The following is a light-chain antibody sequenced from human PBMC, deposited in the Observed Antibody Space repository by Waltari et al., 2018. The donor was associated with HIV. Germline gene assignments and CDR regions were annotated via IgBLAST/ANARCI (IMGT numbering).Light chain of an antibody. CDR3: QQYKKWPRK. Sequence: EIVMTQSPATLSVSPGERGTLSCRASENITTTLAWYQLKPGQAPRLLISGASTRATCIPASVSGRESGTDFTVNIGTMQSEDFAVYYCQQYKKWPRKFGRVTKVEI. CDR1: ENITTT. J-gene: IGKJ4*02. CDR2: GAS. V-gene: IGKV3-15*01.